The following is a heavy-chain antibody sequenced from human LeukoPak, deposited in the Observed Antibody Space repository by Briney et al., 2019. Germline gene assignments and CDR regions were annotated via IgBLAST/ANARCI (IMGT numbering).Heavy chain of an antibody. CDR1: GGSISSYY. CDR2: INHSGST. J-gene: IGHJ4*02. V-gene: IGHV4-34*01. CDR3: ATRPENFDY. Sequence: SETLSLTCTVSGGSISSYYWSWIRQPPGKGLEWIGEINHSGSTNYNPSLKSRVTISVDTSKNQFSLKLSSVTAADTAVYYCATRPENFDYWGQGTLVTVSS.